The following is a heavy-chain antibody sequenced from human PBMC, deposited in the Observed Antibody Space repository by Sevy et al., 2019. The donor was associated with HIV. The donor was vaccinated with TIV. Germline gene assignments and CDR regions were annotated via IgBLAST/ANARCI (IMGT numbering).Heavy chain of an antibody. D-gene: IGHD3-16*02. CDR3: AAYYDYIWGSYRLDY. Sequence: GGSLRLSCAASGFNFDDYDMDWVRQVPGKGLEWVSGISRNSGRIGYLDSVKGRFTISRDNAQNSLYLQMNSLRAEDTTVYYCAAYYDYIWGSYRLDYWGQGTLVTVSS. J-gene: IGHJ4*02. CDR2: ISRNSGRI. V-gene: IGHV3-9*01. CDR1: GFNFDDYD.